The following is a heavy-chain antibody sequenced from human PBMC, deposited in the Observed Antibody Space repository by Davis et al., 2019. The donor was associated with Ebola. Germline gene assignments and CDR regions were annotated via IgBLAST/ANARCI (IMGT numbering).Heavy chain of an antibody. CDR1: GGSISSGDYY. Sequence: PSETLSLTCTVSGGSISSGDYYWSWIRQPPGKGLEWIGYIYYSGSTYYNPSLKSRVTISVDTSKNQFSLKLSSVTAADTAVYYCARGTDDILTGYYQIYYYYYMDVWGKGTTVTVSS. J-gene: IGHJ6*03. CDR2: IYYSGST. V-gene: IGHV4-30-4*01. CDR3: ARGTDDILTGYYQIYYYYYMDV. D-gene: IGHD3-9*01.